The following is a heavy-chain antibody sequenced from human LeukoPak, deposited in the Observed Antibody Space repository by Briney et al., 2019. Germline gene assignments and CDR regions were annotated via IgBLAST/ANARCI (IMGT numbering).Heavy chain of an antibody. CDR3: ARWPGDSSGYYEDY. D-gene: IGHD3-22*01. J-gene: IGHJ4*02. V-gene: IGHV4-4*02. Sequence: SETLSLTCAVSGGSISSSNWWSWVRQPPGKGLEWIGEIYHSGSTNYNPSLKSRVTISVDKSKNQFSLKLSSVTAADTAVYYCARWPGDSSGYYEDYWGQGTLVTVSS. CDR2: IYHSGST. CDR1: GGSISSSNW.